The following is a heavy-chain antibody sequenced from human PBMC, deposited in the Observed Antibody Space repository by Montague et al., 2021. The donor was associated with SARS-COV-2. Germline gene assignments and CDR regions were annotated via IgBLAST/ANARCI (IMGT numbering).Heavy chain of an antibody. CDR3: SRVKSMSTWVRQPVAV. J-gene: IGHJ6*04. CDR2: VNLSGST. Sequence: SETLSLTCAVYGGSFSGYYWSWIRQPPGKGLEWIGEVNLSGSTNYNPSLKSRVTISVDTSKNQFSLKLSAVTAADTAVYYCSRVKSMSTWVRQPVAVWGKGTPVTVSS. V-gene: IGHV4-34*01. CDR1: GGSFSGYY. D-gene: IGHD1-14*01.